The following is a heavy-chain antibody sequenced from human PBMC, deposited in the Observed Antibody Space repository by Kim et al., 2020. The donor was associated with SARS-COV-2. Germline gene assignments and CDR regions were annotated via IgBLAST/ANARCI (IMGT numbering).Heavy chain of an antibody. Sequence: ASVKVSCKASGYTFTSYYMHWVRQAPGQGLEWMGIINPSGGSTSYAQKFQGRVTMTRDTSTSTVYMELSSLRSEDTAVYYCARDQGMTTVTLADRSASPPDYWGQGTLVTVSS. CDR1: GYTFTSYY. CDR2: INPSGGST. CDR3: ARDQGMTTVTLADRSASPPDY. J-gene: IGHJ4*02. D-gene: IGHD4-17*01. V-gene: IGHV1-46*01.